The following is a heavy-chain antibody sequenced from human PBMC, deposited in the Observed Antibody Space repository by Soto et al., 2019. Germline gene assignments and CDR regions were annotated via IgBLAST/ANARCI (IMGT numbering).Heavy chain of an antibody. CDR1: GGSISSGDYY. J-gene: IGHJ5*02. Sequence: PSETLSLTCTVSGGSISSGDYYWSWIRQPPGKGLEWIGYIYYSGSTYYNPSLKSRVTISVDTSKNQFSLKLSSVTAADTAVYYCARESHDILTGYYNRWFDPWGQGTLVTVSS. CDR2: IYYSGST. CDR3: ARESHDILTGYYNRWFDP. D-gene: IGHD3-9*01. V-gene: IGHV4-30-4*01.